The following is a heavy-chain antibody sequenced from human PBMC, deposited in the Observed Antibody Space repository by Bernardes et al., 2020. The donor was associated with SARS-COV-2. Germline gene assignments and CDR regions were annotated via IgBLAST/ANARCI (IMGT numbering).Heavy chain of an antibody. CDR2: IYTSGST. D-gene: IGHD3-3*01. V-gene: IGHV4-4*07. J-gene: IGHJ6*02. CDR1: GGSISSCY. CDR3: ARDSDYYDFWSGYYYGMDV. Sequence: SETLSLTCTGSGGSISSCYWSWIRRPAGKGLEWIGRIYTSGSTNYNPSLKSRVTMSVDTSKNQFSLKLSSVTAADTAVYYCARDSDYYDFWSGYYYGMDVWGQGTTVTVSS.